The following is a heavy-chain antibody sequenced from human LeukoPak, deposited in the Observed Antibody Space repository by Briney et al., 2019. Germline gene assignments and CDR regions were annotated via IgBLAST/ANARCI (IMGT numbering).Heavy chain of an antibody. V-gene: IGHV4-59*08. D-gene: IGHD2-8*01. CDR1: DGSISNYF. Sequence: SETPSLTCTVPDGSISNYFWSWIRQPPGKGLEWIGYIYYTGMTNSNPSLKSRVTISMDTSKNQFSLNLRSVTAADTAIYYCASHGRMVIMSKFSTGIDQWGQGTSVTVSS. CDR2: IYYTGMT. CDR3: ASHGRMVIMSKFSTGIDQ. J-gene: IGHJ4*02.